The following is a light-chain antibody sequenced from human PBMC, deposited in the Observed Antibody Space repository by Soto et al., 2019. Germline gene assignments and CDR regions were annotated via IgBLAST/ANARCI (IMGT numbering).Light chain of an antibody. V-gene: IGKV3-20*01. CDR2: GAS. Sequence: DIVLTQSPGTLSLSPGERATLSCRASQSVSSSYLAWYQQKPGQAPRLLIYGASSRATGIPDRFSGSGSGTDFTLTISRLEPEDFAVYYCQLTELTFGGGTKVEIK. CDR1: QSVSSSY. J-gene: IGKJ4*01. CDR3: QLTELT.